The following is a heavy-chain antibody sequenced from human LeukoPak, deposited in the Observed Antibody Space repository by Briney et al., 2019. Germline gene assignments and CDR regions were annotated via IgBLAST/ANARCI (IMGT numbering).Heavy chain of an antibody. Sequence: ASVKVSCKASGYTFTSYGISWVRQAPGQGLEWIGWISAYNGNTNYAQKLQGRVTMTTDTSTSTAYMELRSLRSDDTAVYYCARDYYCSSTSCYITAFDIWGQGTMVTVSS. CDR1: GYTFTSYG. CDR2: ISAYNGNT. CDR3: ARDYYCSSTSCYITAFDI. J-gene: IGHJ3*02. D-gene: IGHD2-2*01. V-gene: IGHV1-18*01.